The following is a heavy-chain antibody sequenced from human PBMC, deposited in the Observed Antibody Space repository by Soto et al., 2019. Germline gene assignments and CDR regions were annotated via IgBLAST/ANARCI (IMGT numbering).Heavy chain of an antibody. D-gene: IGHD6-6*01. CDR2: IXXXGXYX. V-gene: IGHV3-11*06. J-gene: IGHJ4*02. CDR3: AMAQITAQYYFDY. CDR1: GFIFSDYY. Sequence: GETLRLSCAASGFIFSDYYMSWIRQAPGKGLEWVSYIXXXGXYXXXAXXXXGRFTISRDNAKNSLYLQIYSLRAEDPAVYYCAMAQITAQYYFDYWGQGALVTVSS.